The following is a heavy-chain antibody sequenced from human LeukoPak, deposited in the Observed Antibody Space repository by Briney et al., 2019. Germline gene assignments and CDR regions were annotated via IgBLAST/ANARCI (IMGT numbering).Heavy chain of an antibody. CDR1: GFTFNSYN. CDR2: INSGSSFI. D-gene: IGHD2-15*01. Sequence: SGGSLRLSCAASGFTFNSYNMNWVRQAPGKGLEWVSYINSGSSFIYYADSVKGRFTISRDNARNSLYLQMDSLRAEDTAIYYCAKNFPGRAIDYWGQGTPVIVSS. V-gene: IGHV3-48*01. CDR3: AKNFPGRAIDY. J-gene: IGHJ4*02.